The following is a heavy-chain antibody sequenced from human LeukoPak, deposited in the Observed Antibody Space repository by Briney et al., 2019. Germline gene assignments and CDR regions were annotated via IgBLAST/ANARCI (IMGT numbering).Heavy chain of an antibody. D-gene: IGHD2-2*01. Sequence: ASVKVSCKASGYTFTSYGISWVRQAQGQGIEWMGWISVYNGKRNYAQKVQGRGTMTTDTSTSTAYMELRSLRSDDTAVYYCARSGPAAIPVDAFDIWGQGTMVTVSS. V-gene: IGHV1-18*01. CDR3: ARSGPAAIPVDAFDI. CDR1: GYTFTSYG. CDR2: ISVYNGKR. J-gene: IGHJ3*02.